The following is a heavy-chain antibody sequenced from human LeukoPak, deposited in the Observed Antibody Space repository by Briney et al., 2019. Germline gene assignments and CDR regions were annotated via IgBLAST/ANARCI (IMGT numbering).Heavy chain of an antibody. V-gene: IGHV3-23*01. Sequence: PGGSLRLSRAASRFTFNSYAMSWVRQAPGKGLEWVSVIGGSNGITFYVGSVKGRFTISRDNSKDTLYLQMNSLRPEDTAVYYCARDPANDYGDYMSPYYFDYWGQGTLVTVSS. CDR1: RFTFNSYA. D-gene: IGHD4-17*01. J-gene: IGHJ4*02. CDR3: ARDPANDYGDYMSPYYFDY. CDR2: IGGSNGIT.